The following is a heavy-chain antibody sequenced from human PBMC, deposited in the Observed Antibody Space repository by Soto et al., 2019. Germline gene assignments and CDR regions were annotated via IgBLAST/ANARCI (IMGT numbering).Heavy chain of an antibody. J-gene: IGHJ6*02. CDR3: AKDLLQGWDSGYDLISYYYYYYGMDV. V-gene: IGHV3-23*01. Sequence: GGSLRLSCAASGFTFSSYAMSWVRQAPGKGLEWVSAISGSGGSTYYADSGKGRFTISRDNSKNTLYLQMNSLRAEDTDVYYCAKDLLQGWDSGYDLISYYYYYYGMDVWGQGTTVTVSS. CDR2: ISGSGGST. CDR1: GFTFSSYA. D-gene: IGHD5-12*01.